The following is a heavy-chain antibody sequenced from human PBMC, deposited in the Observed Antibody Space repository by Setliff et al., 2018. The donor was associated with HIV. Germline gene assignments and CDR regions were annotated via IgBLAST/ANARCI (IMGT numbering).Heavy chain of an antibody. D-gene: IGHD6-19*01. Sequence: GGSLRLSCAASGFTFSTYAMSWVRQAPGKGLEWVSAITSTAGTTYYADSVKGRFTISRDNSKNTLYLQMNSLRAEDTAVYYCAKGDIAVAGTRFPLNDYWGQGTLVTVSS. CDR2: ITSTAGTT. CDR1: GFTFSTYA. CDR3: AKGDIAVAGTRFPLNDY. V-gene: IGHV3-23*01. J-gene: IGHJ4*02.